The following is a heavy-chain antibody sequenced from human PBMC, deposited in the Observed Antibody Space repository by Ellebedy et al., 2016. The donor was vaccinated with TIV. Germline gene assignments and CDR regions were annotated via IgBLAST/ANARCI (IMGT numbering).Heavy chain of an antibody. CDR2: IAYDGSKK. D-gene: IGHD4-17*01. CDR3: ATDPDGVYGDTTAY. Sequence: GESLKISCAASGFIFSSYDIHWVRQAPGKGLEWVAMIAYDGSKKDYADSVKGRFTISRDNSKHKLYLQMNSLKAEDTAVYYCATDPDGVYGDTTAYWGRGTLVTVSS. V-gene: IGHV3-33*08. CDR1: GFIFSSYD. J-gene: IGHJ4*02.